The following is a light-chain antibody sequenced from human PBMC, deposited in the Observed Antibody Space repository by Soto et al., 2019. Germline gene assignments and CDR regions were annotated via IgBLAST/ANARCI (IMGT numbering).Light chain of an antibody. V-gene: IGKV3-15*01. CDR3: QQYNNWPLT. CDR1: QSVSSS. Sequence: EIVMTQSPATLSVSPGERVTLSCRASQSVSSSLAWYQQKPGQAPRLLCCGASTRATGIPARFSGSVSGTEFTLTISSLQSEDFAVYYCQQYNNWPLTFGGGTKVEIK. CDR2: GAS. J-gene: IGKJ4*01.